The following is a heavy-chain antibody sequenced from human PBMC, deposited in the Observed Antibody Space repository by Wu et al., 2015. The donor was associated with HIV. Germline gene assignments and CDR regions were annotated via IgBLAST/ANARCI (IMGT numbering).Heavy chain of an antibody. CDR2: VNHSGST. CDR1: GGSFSNYY. CDR3: VRRVLTTFGGLTYFDY. Sequence: QVQLQQWGAGLLKPSETLSLTCTVYGGSFSNYYWTWIRQPPGRGLEWIGEVNHSGSTNYSPSLKSRVTMSVDTSKNQFSLELNSVTAADTAVYYCVRRVLTTFGGLTYFDYWGQGMLVTVSS. J-gene: IGHJ4*02. V-gene: IGHV4-34*01. D-gene: IGHD3-16*01.